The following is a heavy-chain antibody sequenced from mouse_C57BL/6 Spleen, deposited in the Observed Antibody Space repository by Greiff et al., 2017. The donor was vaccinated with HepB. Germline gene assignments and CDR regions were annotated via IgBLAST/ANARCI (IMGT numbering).Heavy chain of an antibody. J-gene: IGHJ2*01. CDR2: INPSSGYT. V-gene: IGHV1-4*01. Sequence: VQLQQSGAELARPGASVKMSCKASGYTFTSYTMHWVKQRPGQGLEWIGYINPSSGYTKYNQKFKDKATLTADKSSSTAYMQLSSLTSEDSAVYYCAISSYFDYWGQGTTLTVSS. CDR3: AISSYFDY. CDR1: GYTFTSYT.